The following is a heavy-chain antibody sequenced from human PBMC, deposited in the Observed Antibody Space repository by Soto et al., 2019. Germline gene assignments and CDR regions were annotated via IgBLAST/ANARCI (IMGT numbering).Heavy chain of an antibody. D-gene: IGHD3-10*01. Sequence: SETLSLTCTVSGGSISSSSYYWGWIRQPPGKGLEWIGSIYYSGSTYYNPSLKSRVTISVDTSKNQFSLKLSSVTAADTAVYYCARAPRGNYGYPSYFDYWGQGTLVTVSS. J-gene: IGHJ4*02. CDR2: IYYSGST. CDR1: GGSISSSSYY. V-gene: IGHV4-39*07. CDR3: ARAPRGNYGYPSYFDY.